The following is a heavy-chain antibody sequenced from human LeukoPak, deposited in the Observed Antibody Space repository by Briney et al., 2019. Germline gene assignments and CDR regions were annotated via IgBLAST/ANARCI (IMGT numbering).Heavy chain of an antibody. Sequence: GESLKISCKGSGYSFTNYWIAWVRQMPGKGLEWMGIIHPGDSNTRYSPSFQGQVAISVDKSITTAYLQWSSLKASDTAVYYCATGRYCSGTTCYSSLDFWGQGTLVTVSS. D-gene: IGHD2-15*01. CDR3: ATGRYCSGTTCYSSLDF. CDR2: IHPGDSNT. V-gene: IGHV5-51*01. CDR1: GYSFTNYW. J-gene: IGHJ4*02.